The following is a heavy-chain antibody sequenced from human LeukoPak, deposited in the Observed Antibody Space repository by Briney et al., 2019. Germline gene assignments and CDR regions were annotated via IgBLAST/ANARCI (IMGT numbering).Heavy chain of an antibody. D-gene: IGHD3-10*01. CDR3: ASQGYYYGSGSYYFDY. CDR2: ISSSGSTI. J-gene: IGHJ4*02. V-gene: IGHV3-48*03. Sequence: GGSLRLSCAASGFTFSSYEMNWVRQAPGKGLEWVSYISSSGSTIYYADSVKGRFTISRDNAKNSLYLQMNSLRAEDTAVYYCASQGYYYGSGSYYFDYWGRGTLVTVSS. CDR1: GFTFSSYE.